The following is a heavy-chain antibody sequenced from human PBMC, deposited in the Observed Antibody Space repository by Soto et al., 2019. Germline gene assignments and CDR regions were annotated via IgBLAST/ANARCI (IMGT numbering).Heavy chain of an antibody. CDR1: GFIFTSFG. D-gene: IGHD4-4*01. Sequence: QVQLVESGGGVVQPGTSLKLSCATSGFIFTSFGMHWLRQAPGKGLEWVAVISYDGIDENYADSVKGRFAISRDKSKSTWDLQMSTLRVEDTAVYYGAKDFRAMATVAPDVSWGQGTLVTVSS. CDR2: ISYDGIDE. J-gene: IGHJ4*02. V-gene: IGHV3-30*18. CDR3: AKDFRAMATVAPDVS.